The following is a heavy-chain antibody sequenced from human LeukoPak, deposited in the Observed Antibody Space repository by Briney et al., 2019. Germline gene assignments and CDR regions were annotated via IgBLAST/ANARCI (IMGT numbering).Heavy chain of an antibody. V-gene: IGHV1-2*02. CDR1: GYTFTGYY. D-gene: IGHD2-2*02. Sequence: ASVKVSCKASGYTFTGYYMHWVRQAPGQGLEWMGWINPNSGGTNYAQKFQGRVTMTRDTSISTAYMELSRLRSDDTAVYYCAREFIVVVPAAIENYFDYWGQGTLVTASS. CDR2: INPNSGGT. J-gene: IGHJ4*02. CDR3: AREFIVVVPAAIENYFDY.